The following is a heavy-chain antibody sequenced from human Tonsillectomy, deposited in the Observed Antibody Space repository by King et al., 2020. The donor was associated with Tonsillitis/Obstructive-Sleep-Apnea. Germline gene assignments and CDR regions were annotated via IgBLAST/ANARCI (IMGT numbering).Heavy chain of an antibody. CDR3: ARQPPRDWNDVKYYFDY. Sequence: LQLQESGPGLVKPSETLSLTCTVSGGSISSSSYYWGWIRQPPGKGLEWIGSIYYSGSTYYNPSLKSRVTISVDTSKNPFSLKLSSVTAADTAVYYCARQPPRDWNDVKYYFDYWGQGTLVTVSS. V-gene: IGHV4-39*01. J-gene: IGHJ4*02. D-gene: IGHD1-1*01. CDR1: GGSISSSSYY. CDR2: IYYSGST.